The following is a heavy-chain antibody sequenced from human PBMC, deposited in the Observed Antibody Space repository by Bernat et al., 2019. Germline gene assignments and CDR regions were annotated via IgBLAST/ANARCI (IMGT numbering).Heavy chain of an antibody. J-gene: IGHJ4*02. V-gene: IGHV3-30-3*01. CDR3: ARGGYGDLRWDY. CDR2: ISYDGSNK. Sequence: QVQLVESGGGVVQPGRSLRLPCAASGFIFSSYAMHWVRQAPGKGLEWVAVISYDGSNKYYADSVKGRFTISRDNSKNTLYLQMNSLRAEDTAVYYCARGGYGDLRWDYWGQGTLVTVSS. D-gene: IGHD4-17*01. CDR1: GFIFSSYA.